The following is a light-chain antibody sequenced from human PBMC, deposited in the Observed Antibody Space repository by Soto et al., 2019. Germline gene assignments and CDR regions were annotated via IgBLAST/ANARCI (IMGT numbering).Light chain of an antibody. J-gene: IGKJ4*01. Sequence: EIVLTQSPATLSLSPGERATLSCSASHSVSSYLAWYQHKPGQAPRLLIYDASNRATGIPARFSGSGTGTDSTLTISSLQPEDFAVYYCQPRSDWPLTFGGGTQVEIK. CDR1: HSVSSY. V-gene: IGKV3-11*01. CDR3: QPRSDWPLT. CDR2: DAS.